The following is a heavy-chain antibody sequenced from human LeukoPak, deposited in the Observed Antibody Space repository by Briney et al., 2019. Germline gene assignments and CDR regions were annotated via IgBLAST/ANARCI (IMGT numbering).Heavy chain of an antibody. CDR1: GGSISSSSYY. Sequence: SETLSLTCTVSGGSISSSSYYWGWIRQPPGKGLEWIGSIYYSGSTYYNPSLKSRVTISVDTSKNRFSLKLSSVTAADTAVYYCARWYTDDYGDFSSFDPWGQGTLVTVSS. V-gene: IGHV4-39*07. D-gene: IGHD4-17*01. CDR3: ARWYTDDYGDFSSFDP. CDR2: IYYSGST. J-gene: IGHJ5*02.